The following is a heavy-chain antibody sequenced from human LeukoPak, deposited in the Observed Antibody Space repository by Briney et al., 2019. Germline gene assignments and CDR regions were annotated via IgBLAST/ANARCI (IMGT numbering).Heavy chain of an antibody. CDR1: GGSISSYY. CDR2: IYYSGST. D-gene: IGHD5-18*01. J-gene: IGHJ4*02. Sequence: PSETLSLTCTVSGGSISSYYWSWIRQPPGKGLEWIGYIYYSGSTNYNPSLKGRVTISVDTSKNQFSLKLSSVTAADTAVYYCARERDQEGVTNTHYFDYWGQGTLVTVSS. V-gene: IGHV4-59*01. CDR3: ARERDQEGVTNTHYFDY.